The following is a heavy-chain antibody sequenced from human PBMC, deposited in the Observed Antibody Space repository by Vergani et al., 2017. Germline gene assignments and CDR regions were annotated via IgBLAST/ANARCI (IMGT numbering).Heavy chain of an antibody. V-gene: IGHV4-34*02. CDR2: ICHTEDT. J-gene: IGHJ4*02. CDR1: GESFSSFY. D-gene: IGHD2-2*02. CDR3: ATIGYRRWGYYFDY. Sequence: QVQLQQWGAGVVKPSGTLSLTFAVFGESFSSFYWSWIRQPPGKGLEWIGEICHTEDTKYSPSLKSRVTVSVDESRNLFYLRLNSVTAADTAVYYCATIGYRRWGYYFDYWGQGILVTVSS.